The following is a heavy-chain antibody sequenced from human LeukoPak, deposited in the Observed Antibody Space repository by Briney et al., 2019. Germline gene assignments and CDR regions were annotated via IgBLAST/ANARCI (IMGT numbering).Heavy chain of an antibody. CDR2: ISGGDVNT. Sequence: ISGGDVNTYYADSVKGRFTISRDNSKNTLYLQMNSLRAEDTAVYYCAKVPTSTVTQTEMDYWGQGTLVTVS. CDR3: AKVPTSTVTQTEMDY. D-gene: IGHD4-11*01. J-gene: IGHJ4*02. V-gene: IGHV3-23*01.